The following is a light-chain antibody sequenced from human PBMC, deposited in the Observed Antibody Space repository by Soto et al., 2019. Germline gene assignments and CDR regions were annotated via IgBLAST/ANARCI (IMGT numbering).Light chain of an antibody. V-gene: IGKV3-15*01. Sequence: EIVLTQSPGTLSMSPGERATLSCRASQSVPSSNLAWYQQKPGQAPRLLIYGASTRATGIPARFSGSGSGTEFTLTISSLQSEDFAVYYCQQYNNWPPGRTFGQGTKVDIK. CDR1: QSVPSSN. CDR3: QQYNNWPPGRT. CDR2: GAS. J-gene: IGKJ1*01.